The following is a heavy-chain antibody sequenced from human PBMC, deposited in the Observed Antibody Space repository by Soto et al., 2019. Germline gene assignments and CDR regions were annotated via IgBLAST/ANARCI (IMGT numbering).Heavy chain of an antibody. CDR3: AKEGGPYYFDY. CDR1: GFTFSSYG. D-gene: IGHD3-16*01. J-gene: IGHJ4*02. Sequence: GGSLRLSCAASGFTFSSYGMHWVRQAPGKGLEWVAVISYDGSNKYYADSVKGRFTISRDNSKHTLYLQMNSLRAEDTAVYYCAKEGGPYYFDYWGQGTLVTVSS. V-gene: IGHV3-30*18. CDR2: ISYDGSNK.